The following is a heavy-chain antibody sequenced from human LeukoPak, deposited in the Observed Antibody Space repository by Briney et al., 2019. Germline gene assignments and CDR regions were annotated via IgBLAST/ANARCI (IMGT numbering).Heavy chain of an antibody. CDR2: IYPGDSDT. CDR1: GYNFATYW. D-gene: IGHD3-9*01. CDR3: AKLGGYDILTGDAFDI. V-gene: IGHV5-51*01. J-gene: IGHJ3*02. Sequence: GESLKISCKGSGYNFATYWIVWVRQMPGKGLEWMGVIYPGDSDTRYSPSFRGQVTISADKSITTAYLQWSSLKASDTAMYYCAKLGGYDILTGDAFDIWGQGTMVTVSS.